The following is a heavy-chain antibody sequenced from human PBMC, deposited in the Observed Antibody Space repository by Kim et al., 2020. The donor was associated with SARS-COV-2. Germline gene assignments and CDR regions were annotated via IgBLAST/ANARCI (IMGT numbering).Heavy chain of an antibody. CDR2: ISAYNGNT. J-gene: IGHJ4*02. Sequence: ASVKVSCKASGYTFTSYGISWVRQAPGQGLEWMGWISAYNGNTNYAQKLQGRVTMTTDTSTSTAYMELRSLRSDDTAVYYCAINRLAVAGTLYFDYWGQGTLVTVSS. D-gene: IGHD6-19*01. V-gene: IGHV1-18*01. CDR1: GYTFTSYG. CDR3: AINRLAVAGTLYFDY.